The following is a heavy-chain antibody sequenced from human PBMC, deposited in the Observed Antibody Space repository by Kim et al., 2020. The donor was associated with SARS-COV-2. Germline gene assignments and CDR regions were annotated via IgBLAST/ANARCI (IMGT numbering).Heavy chain of an antibody. CDR1: GFTFSSYS. V-gene: IGHV3-21*01. D-gene: IGHD4-17*01. Sequence: GGSLRLSCAASGFTFSSYSMNWVRQAPGKGLEWVSSISSSSSYIYYADSVKGRFTISRDNAKNSLYLQMNSLRAEDTAVYYCARDPYGGELFYYYYGMDFWGQGTTVTVS. CDR3: ARDPYGGELFYYYYGMDF. J-gene: IGHJ6*02. CDR2: ISSSSSYI.